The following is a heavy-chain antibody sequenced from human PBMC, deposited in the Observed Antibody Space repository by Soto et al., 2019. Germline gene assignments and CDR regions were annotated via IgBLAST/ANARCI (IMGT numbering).Heavy chain of an antibody. V-gene: IGHV3-33*01. D-gene: IGHD2-2*01. Sequence: PGGSLRLSCAVSGFYFSSYGMHWVRQAPGKGLEWVAVIWYDGSKEYYADSVKGRFTISRDDSKNTLYLQMNSLRAEDTAVYYCAHGGGRTPVVPDTWGCFDYWGQGTLVTVSS. CDR1: GFYFSSYG. J-gene: IGHJ4*02. CDR3: AHGGGRTPVVPDTWGCFDY. CDR2: IWYDGSKE.